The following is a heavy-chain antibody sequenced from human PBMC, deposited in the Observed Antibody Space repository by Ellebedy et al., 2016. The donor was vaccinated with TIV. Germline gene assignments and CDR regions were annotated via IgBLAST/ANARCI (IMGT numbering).Heavy chain of an antibody. V-gene: IGHV3-9*01. CDR3: AKPLKGMSGGRFDL. Sequence: GGSLRLXXAASGFTFDDYAMHWVRQGPGKGLEWVSGISWNSGNTAYVDSVKGRFIISRDNAKNSLYLQMNSLRAEDTALYYCAKPLKGMSGGRFDLWGRGTLVTVSS. D-gene: IGHD1-14*01. CDR1: GFTFDDYA. J-gene: IGHJ2*01. CDR2: ISWNSGNT.